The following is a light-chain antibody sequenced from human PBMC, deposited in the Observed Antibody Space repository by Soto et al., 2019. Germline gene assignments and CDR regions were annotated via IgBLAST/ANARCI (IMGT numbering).Light chain of an antibody. CDR2: DVS. J-gene: IGLJ1*01. CDR1: SSDVGGYNY. V-gene: IGLV2-14*01. CDR3: SSYTSSSTLYV. Sequence: QSVLTQPASVSGSPGQSITIPCTGTSSDVGGYNYASWYQQHPGKAPKLMIYDVSNRPSGVSNRFSGSKSGNTASLTISELQAEDEADYYCSSYTSSSTLYVFGTGTKVTVL.